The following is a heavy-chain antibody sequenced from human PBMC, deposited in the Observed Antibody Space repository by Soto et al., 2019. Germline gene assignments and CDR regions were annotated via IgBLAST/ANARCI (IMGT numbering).Heavy chain of an antibody. J-gene: IGHJ4*02. CDR3: ARVGSSIAVPPFDY. V-gene: IGHV4-30-4*01. D-gene: IGHD6-6*01. CDR2: IYYSGST. CDR1: GGSISSGDYY. Sequence: PSETLSLICTVSGGSISSGDYYWSWIRQPPGKGLEWIGYIYYSGSTYYNPSLKSRVTISLDTSKNQFSLKLSSVTAADTAVYYCARVGSSIAVPPFDYWGQGTLVTVSS.